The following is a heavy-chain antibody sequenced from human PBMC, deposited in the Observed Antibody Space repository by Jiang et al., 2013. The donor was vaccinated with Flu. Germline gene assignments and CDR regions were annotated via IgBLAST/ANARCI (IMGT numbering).Heavy chain of an antibody. CDR1: GGSISSSSYY. CDR2: IYYSGST. Sequence: GPGLVKPSETLSLTCTVSGGSISSSSYYWGWIRQPPGKGLEWIGSIYYSGSTYYNPSLKSRVTISVDTSKNQFSLKLSSVTAADTAVYYCAFIGERLDYYYYGMDVWGQGTTVTVSS. CDR3: AFIGERLDYYYYGMDV. D-gene: IGHD3-10*01. V-gene: IGHV4-39*07. J-gene: IGHJ6*02.